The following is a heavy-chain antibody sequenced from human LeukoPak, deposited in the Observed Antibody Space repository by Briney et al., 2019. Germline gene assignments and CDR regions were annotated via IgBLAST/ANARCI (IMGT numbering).Heavy chain of an antibody. CDR2: IGTRGSTI. Sequence: PGGSLRLSCAASGFTFSSFEMNWVRQAPGKGLEWVSYIGTRGSTIYYADSVQGRFTISRDNAKNSLYLQMNSLRVEDTAVYYCALGLVTDYWGQGTLVTVSS. J-gene: IGHJ4*02. CDR1: GFTFSSFE. D-gene: IGHD3-9*01. CDR3: ALGLVTDY. V-gene: IGHV3-48*03.